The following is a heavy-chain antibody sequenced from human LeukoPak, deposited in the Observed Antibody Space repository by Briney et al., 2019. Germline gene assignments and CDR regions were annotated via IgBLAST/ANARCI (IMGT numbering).Heavy chain of an antibody. Sequence: PGESLRLSCAASGFTFSDHYLSWIRQAPGKGLEWISYISRDGTSTYYADSVKGRFTISRDDSKKSIYLQMNSLRAEDTAVYYCARTVGYRIIWYYFDYWGQGTLVTVSS. D-gene: IGHD5-12*01. CDR1: GFTFSDHY. CDR3: ARTVGYRIIWYYFDY. V-gene: IGHV3-11*01. CDR2: ISRDGTST. J-gene: IGHJ4*02.